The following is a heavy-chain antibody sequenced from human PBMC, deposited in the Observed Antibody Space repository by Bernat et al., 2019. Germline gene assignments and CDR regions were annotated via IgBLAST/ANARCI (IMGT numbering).Heavy chain of an antibody. V-gene: IGHV3-30*18. D-gene: IGHD3-22*01. CDR3: ANWYYYDTSGYYFDY. Sequence: QVQLVESGGGVVQPGRSLRLSCAASGFTFSSYGMHWVRQAPGKGLEWVAVISYDGSNEYYADSVKGRFTISRDNSKNTLYLQMNSLRAEDTAVYYCANWYYYDTSGYYFDYWGQGTLVTVSS. CDR2: ISYDGSNE. J-gene: IGHJ4*02. CDR1: GFTFSSYG.